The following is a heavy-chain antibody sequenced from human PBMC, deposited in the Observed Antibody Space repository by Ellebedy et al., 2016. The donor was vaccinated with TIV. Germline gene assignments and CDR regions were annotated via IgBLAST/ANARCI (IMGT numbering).Heavy chain of an antibody. CDR3: AFVPAADPQTYYYGMDV. CDR2: FDPEDGET. D-gene: IGHD2-2*01. Sequence: AASVKVSCKASGYTFTSYGISWLRQAPGKGLEWMGGFDPEDGETIYAQKFQGRVTMTEDTSTDTAYMELSSLRSEDTAVYYCAFVPAADPQTYYYGMDVWGQGTTVTVSS. V-gene: IGHV1-24*01. CDR1: GYTFTSYG. J-gene: IGHJ6*02.